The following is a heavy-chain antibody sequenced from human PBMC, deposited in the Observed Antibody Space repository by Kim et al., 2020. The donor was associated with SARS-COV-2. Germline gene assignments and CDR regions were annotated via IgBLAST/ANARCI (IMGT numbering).Heavy chain of an antibody. D-gene: IGHD3-16*01. J-gene: IGHJ4*02. CDR1: GGSFSSFA. V-gene: IGHV1-69*13. CDR2: IIPVSGAA. Sequence: SVKVSCQASGGSFSSFAISWLRRAPGQGFEWMGGIIPVSGAANYAPKFQGRVSMSADESTTTWYMELSSLRFDDTAVYFCARRQRGSFDFWGQGTLVTVSS. CDR3: ARRQRGSFDF.